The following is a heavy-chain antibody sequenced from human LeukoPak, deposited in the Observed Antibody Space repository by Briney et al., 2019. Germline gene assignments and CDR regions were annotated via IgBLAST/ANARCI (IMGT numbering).Heavy chain of an antibody. D-gene: IGHD5-12*01. Sequence: GGSLRLSCAASGFTFSSYAMSWVRQAPGKGLEWVSAISDSGGSTYYADSVKGRFIISRDNSKNTLYLQMNSLRAEDTAIYYCAKTGYSDSVNGYFDYWGQGTLVTVSS. J-gene: IGHJ4*02. CDR1: GFTFSSYA. CDR2: ISDSGGST. V-gene: IGHV3-23*01. CDR3: AKTGYSDSVNGYFDY.